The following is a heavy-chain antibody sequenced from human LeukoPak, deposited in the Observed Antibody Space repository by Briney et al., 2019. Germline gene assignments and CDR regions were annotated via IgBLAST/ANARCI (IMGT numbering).Heavy chain of an antibody. Sequence: GGSLRLSCAASGFTFSSYNMNWVRQAPGKGLEWVSSISSSSSYIYYADSVKGRFTISRDNAKNSLYLQMNSLRAEDTAVYYCAKLNGYSSSWFDYWGQGTLVTVSS. D-gene: IGHD6-13*01. CDR1: GFTFSSYN. J-gene: IGHJ4*02. CDR3: AKLNGYSSSWFDY. CDR2: ISSSSSYI. V-gene: IGHV3-21*04.